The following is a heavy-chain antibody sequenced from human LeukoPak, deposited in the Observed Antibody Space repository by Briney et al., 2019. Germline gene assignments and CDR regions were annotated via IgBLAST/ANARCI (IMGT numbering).Heavy chain of an antibody. D-gene: IGHD3-16*02. CDR2: ISSSGSTI. J-gene: IGHJ1*01. CDR1: GFTFSSYS. V-gene: IGHV3-48*04. CDR3: ARAPGYDYVWGSYPNEYFQH. Sequence: PGGSLRLSCAASGFTFSSYSMNWVRQAPGKGLEWVSYISSSGSTIYYADSVKGRFTIPRDNAKNSLYLQMNSLRAEDTAVYYCARAPGYDYVWGSYPNEYFQHWGQGTLVTVSS.